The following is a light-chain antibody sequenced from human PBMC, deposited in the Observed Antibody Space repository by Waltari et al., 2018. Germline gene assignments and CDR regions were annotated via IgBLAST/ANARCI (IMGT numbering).Light chain of an antibody. CDR3: RQGLQIPWT. J-gene: IGKJ1*01. V-gene: IGKV2-28*01. CDR1: QSLLHSNGNTY. Sequence: EIVMTQSPLSLPVTPGEPASISCRSSQSLLHSNGNTYLEWFLQRPGQSPQFLIFFASRRATGVPDRFSGYGSGTDFTLNISRVEAEDVGIYYGRQGLQIPWTFGQGTRADIK. CDR2: FAS.